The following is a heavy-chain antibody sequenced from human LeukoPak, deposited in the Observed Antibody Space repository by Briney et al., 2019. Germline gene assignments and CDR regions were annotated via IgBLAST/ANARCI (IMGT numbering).Heavy chain of an antibody. CDR2: TYYRSKWYN. CDR3: ARAVPIYCSGGSCYDY. Sequence: SQTLSLTCAISGDSVSSNSAAWNWIRQSPSRGLEWLERTYYRSKWYNDYAVSVKSRITINPDTSKNQFSLQLNSVTPEATAVYYCARAVPIYCSGGSCYDYWGQGTLVTVSS. D-gene: IGHD2-15*01. V-gene: IGHV6-1*01. CDR1: GDSVSSNSAA. J-gene: IGHJ4*02.